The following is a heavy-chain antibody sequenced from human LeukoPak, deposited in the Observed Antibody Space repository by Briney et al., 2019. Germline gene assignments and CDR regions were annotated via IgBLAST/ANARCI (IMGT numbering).Heavy chain of an antibody. D-gene: IGHD2-2*01. V-gene: IGHV3-23*01. CDR3: AKVFSCSSTSCSYYFDY. CDR2: ISGSGGST. J-gene: IGHJ4*02. CDR1: GFTFSSYA. Sequence: PGGPLRLSCAASGFTFSSYAMNWVRQAPGKGLEWVSAISGSGGSTYYADPVKGRFTISRDNSKNTLYLQMNSLRAEDTAVYYCAKVFSCSSTSCSYYFDYWGQGTLVTVSS.